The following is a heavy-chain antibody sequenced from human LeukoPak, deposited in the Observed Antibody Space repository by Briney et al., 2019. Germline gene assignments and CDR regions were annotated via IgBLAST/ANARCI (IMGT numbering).Heavy chain of an antibody. CDR2: LSYDGTSK. D-gene: IGHD3-10*01. CDR1: GFTFSSYA. Sequence: GGSLRLSCAASGFTFSSYAMYWVRQAPGKGLEWVAVLSYDGTSKYYADSVKGRFTISRDNSKNTLYLQMNSLRAEDTAVYYCAAGEFFDYWGQGTLVTVSS. V-gene: IGHV3-30-3*01. CDR3: AAGEFFDY. J-gene: IGHJ4*02.